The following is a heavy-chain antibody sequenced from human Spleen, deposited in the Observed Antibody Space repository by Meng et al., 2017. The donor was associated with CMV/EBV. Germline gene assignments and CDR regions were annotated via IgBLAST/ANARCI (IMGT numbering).Heavy chain of an antibody. CDR3: ARVKRYCTGGSCSSTGYYGMDV. J-gene: IGHJ6*02. CDR1: GYTFTGYY. D-gene: IGHD2-15*01. CDR2: INPNSGGT. Sequence: ASVKVSCKASGYTFTGYYMHWVRQAPGQGLEWMGWINPNSGGTNYAQKFQGRVTMTRDTSISTAYMELSRLRSDDMALYYCARVKRYCTGGSCSSTGYYGMDVWGQGTTVTVSS. V-gene: IGHV1-2*02.